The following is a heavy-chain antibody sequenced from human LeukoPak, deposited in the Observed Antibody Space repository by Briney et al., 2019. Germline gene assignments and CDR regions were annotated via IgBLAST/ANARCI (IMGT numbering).Heavy chain of an antibody. D-gene: IGHD7-27*01. CDR2: ISSSGSAI. CDR3: AATNWGYAFDI. CDR1: GFTFSKYE. V-gene: IGHV3-48*03. Sequence: GGGLRLSCGSSGFTFSKYEMNWVRQAPGKGLEWVSYISSSGSAIYYADSVKGRFTISRDNAKNSLYLQMNSLRAEDTAVYYCAATNWGYAFDIWGQGTKVTVCS. J-gene: IGHJ3*02.